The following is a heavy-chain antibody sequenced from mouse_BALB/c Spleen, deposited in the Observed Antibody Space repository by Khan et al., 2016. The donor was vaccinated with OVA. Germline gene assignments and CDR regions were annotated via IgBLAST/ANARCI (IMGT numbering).Heavy chain of an antibody. CDR1: GYTFTSYW. CDR3: ARIKKIVATYFDY. V-gene: IGHV1S81*02. Sequence: QVQLQQPGAELVKAGASVKMSCKASGYTFTSYWMHWVKQRPGQGLEWFAETNPTNGRTYYNEKFKSKATLTVDKSSSTAYMLLIVPTFEASAGYYCARIKKIVATYFDYWGQGTTLTVSS. CDR2: TNPTNGRT. J-gene: IGHJ2*01. D-gene: IGHD1-1*01.